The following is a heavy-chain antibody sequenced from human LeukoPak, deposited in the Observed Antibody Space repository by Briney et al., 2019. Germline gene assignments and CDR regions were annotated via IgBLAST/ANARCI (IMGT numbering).Heavy chain of an antibody. D-gene: IGHD3-22*01. V-gene: IGHV3-30-3*01. CDR3: AREKNYYDSSGYFDY. CDR1: GFTFSRYA. CDR2: ISYDGSNK. Sequence: GGSLRLSCAASGFTFSRYALHWVRQAPGKGLEWVAAISYDGSNKDYADSVKGRFTISRDNSKNTLYLQMNSLRAEDTAVYYCAREKNYYDSSGYFDYWGQGTLVTVFS. J-gene: IGHJ4*02.